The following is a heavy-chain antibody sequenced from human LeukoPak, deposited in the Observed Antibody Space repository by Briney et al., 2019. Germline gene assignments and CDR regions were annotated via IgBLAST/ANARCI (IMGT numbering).Heavy chain of an antibody. V-gene: IGHV4-59*12. Sequence: SETLSLTCTVSGGSISSYYWSWIRQPPGKGLEWIGYIYYSGSTNYNPSLKSRVTISVDTSKNQFSLKLSSVTAADTAVYYCASIRGYCSSTSCSVPYYGMDVWGQGTTVTVSS. CDR3: ASIRGYCSSTSCSVPYYGMDV. CDR2: IYYSGST. J-gene: IGHJ6*02. CDR1: GGSISSYY. D-gene: IGHD2-2*01.